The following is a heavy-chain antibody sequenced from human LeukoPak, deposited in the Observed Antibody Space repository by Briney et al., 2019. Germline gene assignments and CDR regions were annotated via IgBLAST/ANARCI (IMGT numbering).Heavy chain of an antibody. J-gene: IGHJ4*02. CDR1: GFTFSSYA. D-gene: IGHD3-3*01. V-gene: IGHV3-23*01. Sequence: GGSLRLSCAASGFTFSSYAMSWVRQAPGKGLEWVSAISGSGGSTYYADSVEGRFTISRDNSKNTLYLQMNSLRAEDTAVYYCAKGPYYDYWSGYYIDYWGQGTLVTVSS. CDR3: AKGPYYDYWSGYYIDY. CDR2: ISGSGGST.